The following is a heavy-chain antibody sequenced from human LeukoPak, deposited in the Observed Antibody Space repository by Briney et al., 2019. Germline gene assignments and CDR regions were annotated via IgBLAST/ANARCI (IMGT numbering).Heavy chain of an antibody. Sequence: SVKVSCKASGGTFSSYAISWVRQAPGQGLEWMGGIIPIFGTANYAQKFQGRVTITTDESTSTAYMELSSLRSEDTAVYYCASGVEAVAGPGYDYWGQGTLVTVSS. CDR1: GGTFSSYA. V-gene: IGHV1-69*05. J-gene: IGHJ4*02. CDR3: ASGVEAVAGPGYDY. CDR2: IIPIFGTA. D-gene: IGHD6-19*01.